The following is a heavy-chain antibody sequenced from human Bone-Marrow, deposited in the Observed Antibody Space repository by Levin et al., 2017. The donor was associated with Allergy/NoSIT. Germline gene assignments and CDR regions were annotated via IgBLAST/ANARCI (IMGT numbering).Heavy chain of an antibody. V-gene: IGHV3-9*01. J-gene: IGHJ6*02. Sequence: GGSLRLSCAASGFTFDDYAMHWVRQAPGKGLEWVSGISWNSGSIGYADSVKGRFTISRDNAKNSLYLQMNSLRAEDTALYYCAKGNRMTTVTRGVGLYYYYGMDVWGQGTTVTVSS. CDR1: GFTFDDYA. CDR3: AKGNRMTTVTRGVGLYYYYGMDV. CDR2: ISWNSGSI. D-gene: IGHD4-17*01.